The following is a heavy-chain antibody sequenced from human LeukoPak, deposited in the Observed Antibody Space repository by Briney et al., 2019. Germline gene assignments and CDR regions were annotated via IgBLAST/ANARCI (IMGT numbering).Heavy chain of an antibody. Sequence: PSETLSLTCAVYGESFSGYYWTWIRQPPGKGLEWIGEINQSGRTNYNPSLKSRLTISVDTSRNQFSLTLTSVTAADTAVYFCARGPPYYYDGGGYYYFDYWGQGTLVTVSS. D-gene: IGHD3-22*01. J-gene: IGHJ4*02. V-gene: IGHV4-34*01. CDR3: ARGPPYYYDGGGYYYFDY. CDR1: GESFSGYY. CDR2: INQSGRT.